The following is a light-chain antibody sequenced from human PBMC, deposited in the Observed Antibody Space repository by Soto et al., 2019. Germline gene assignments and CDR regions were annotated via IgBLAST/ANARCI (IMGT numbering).Light chain of an antibody. CDR3: QQYDTNSQT. V-gene: IGKV1-5*03. J-gene: IGKJ1*01. CDR2: KAS. Sequence: DIQMTQSPYTLSASVGDRVTITCRASQSIGRWLAWYQHKPGKAPKLLIYKASSLEGGVPSRFSGSGSGTEFTLTISSLQPDDFATYYCQQYDTNSQTFGQGTKVEIK. CDR1: QSIGRW.